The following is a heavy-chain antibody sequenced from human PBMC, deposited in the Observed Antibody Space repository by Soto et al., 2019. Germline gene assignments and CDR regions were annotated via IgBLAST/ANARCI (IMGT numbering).Heavy chain of an antibody. V-gene: IGHV4-34*01. CDR1: GGSFSGYY. CDR3: ARAVWFGEEKSYYYYYMDV. Sequence: QVQLQQWGAGLLKPSETLSLTCAVYGGSFSGYYWSWIRQPPGKGLEWIGEINHSGSTNYNPSLKSRVTISVDTSKNQLSLKLSSVTAADTAVYYCARAVWFGEEKSYYYYYMDVWGKGTTVTVSS. J-gene: IGHJ6*03. D-gene: IGHD3-10*01. CDR2: INHSGST.